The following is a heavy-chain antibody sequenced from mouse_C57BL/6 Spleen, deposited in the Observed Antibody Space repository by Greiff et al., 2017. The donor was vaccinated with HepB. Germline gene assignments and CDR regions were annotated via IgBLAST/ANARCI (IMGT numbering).Heavy chain of an antibody. J-gene: IGHJ4*01. CDR3: AREPGAMDY. Sequence: EVHLVESGGGLVKPGGSLKLSCAASGFTFSSYAMSWVRQTPEKRLEWVATISDGGSYTYYPDNVKGRFTISRDNAKNNLYLQMSHLKSEDTAMYYCAREPGAMDYWGQGTSVTVSS. V-gene: IGHV5-4*01. CDR1: GFTFSSYA. CDR2: ISDGGSYT.